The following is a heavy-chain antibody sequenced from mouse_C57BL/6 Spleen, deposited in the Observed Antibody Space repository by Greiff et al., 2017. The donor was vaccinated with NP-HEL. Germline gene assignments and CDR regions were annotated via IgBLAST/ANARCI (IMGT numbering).Heavy chain of an antibody. CDR3: TRGDTTVVNWYFDV. D-gene: IGHD1-1*01. J-gene: IGHJ1*03. CDR2: IDPETGGT. Sequence: VQLQQSGAELVRPGASVTLSCKASGYTFTDYEMHWVKQTPVHGLEWIGAIDPETGGTAYNQKFKGKAILTADKSSSTAYMELRSLTSEDSAVYYCTRGDTTVVNWYFDVWGTGTTVTVSS. CDR1: GYTFTDYE. V-gene: IGHV1-15*01.